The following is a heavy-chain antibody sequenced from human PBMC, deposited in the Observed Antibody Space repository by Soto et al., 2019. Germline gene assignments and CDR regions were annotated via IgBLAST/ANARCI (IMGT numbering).Heavy chain of an antibody. CDR1: GYTFTSYY. V-gene: IGHV1-2*04. CDR3: ARAPPDPLSDILTGYYNPALDY. Sequence: ASVKVSCKASGYTFTSYYMHWVRQAPGQGLEWMGWINPNSGGTNYAQKFQGWVTMTRDTSISTAYMELSRLRSDDTAVYYCARAPPDPLSDILTGYYNPALDYWGQGTLVTVSS. J-gene: IGHJ4*02. D-gene: IGHD3-9*01. CDR2: INPNSGGT.